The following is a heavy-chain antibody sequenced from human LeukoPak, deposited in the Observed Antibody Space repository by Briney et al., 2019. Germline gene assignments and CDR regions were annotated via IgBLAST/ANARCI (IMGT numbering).Heavy chain of an antibody. CDR3: AKDALRGGYCSGGSCQGGWFDP. CDR1: GFTFSSYG. CDR2: ISYDGSNK. D-gene: IGHD2-15*01. V-gene: IGHV3-30*18. J-gene: IGHJ5*02. Sequence: GGSLRLSCAASGFTFSSYGMHWVRQAPGKGLEWVAVISYDGSNKYYADSVKGRFTISRDNSKNTLYLQMNSLRAEDTAVYYCAKDALRGGYCSGGSCQGGWFDPWGQGTLVTVSS.